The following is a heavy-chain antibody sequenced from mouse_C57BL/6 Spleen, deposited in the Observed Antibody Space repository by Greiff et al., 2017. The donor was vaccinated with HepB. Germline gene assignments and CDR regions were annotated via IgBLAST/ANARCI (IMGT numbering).Heavy chain of an antibody. D-gene: IGHD4-1*01. J-gene: IGHJ4*01. Sequence: LQPGAELVKPGASVKMSCKASGYTFTSYWITWVKQRPGQGLEWIGDIYPGSGSTNYNEKFKSKATLTVDTSSSTAYMQLSSLTSEDSAVYYCARSNANWDPYYYAMDYWGQGTSVTVSS. V-gene: IGHV1-55*01. CDR1: GYTFTSYW. CDR3: ARSNANWDPYYYAMDY. CDR2: IYPGSGST.